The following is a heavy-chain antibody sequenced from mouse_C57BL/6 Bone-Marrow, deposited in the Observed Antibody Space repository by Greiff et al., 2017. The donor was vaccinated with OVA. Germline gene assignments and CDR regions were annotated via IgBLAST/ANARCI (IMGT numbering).Heavy chain of an antibody. CDR1: GFTFRSYA. D-gene: IGHD2-3*01. V-gene: IGHV5-4*03. J-gene: IGHJ3*01. Sequence: EVKLMESGGGLVKPGGSLKLSCAASGFTFRSYAMSWVRQTPDQRLEWVATISDGGSYTYYPDNVKGRFTISRDNAKNNLYLQMSHLKSEYTAMYYCERGRWLLFAYWGQGTLVTVSA. CDR2: ISDGGSYT. CDR3: ERGRWLLFAY.